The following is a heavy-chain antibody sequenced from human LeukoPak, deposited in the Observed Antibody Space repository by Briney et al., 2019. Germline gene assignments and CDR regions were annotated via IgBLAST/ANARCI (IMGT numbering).Heavy chain of an antibody. D-gene: IGHD5-18*01. V-gene: IGHV1-3*01. J-gene: IGHJ5*02. Sequence: GASVKVSCKASGYTFTSYAMHWVRQAPGQGLEWMGWINAGNGNTKYSQKFQGRVTITRDTSASTAYMELSSLRSEDTAVYYCAREYRGYSYGRNWFDPWGQGTLVAVSS. CDR2: INAGNGNT. CDR3: AREYRGYSYGRNWFDP. CDR1: GYTFTSYA.